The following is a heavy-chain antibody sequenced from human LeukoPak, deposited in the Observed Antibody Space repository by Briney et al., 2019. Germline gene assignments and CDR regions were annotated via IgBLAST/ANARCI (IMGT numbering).Heavy chain of an antibody. V-gene: IGHV4-4*07. CDR3: AKYSTHAFDV. D-gene: IGHD5-18*01. CDR1: GGSISSYY. CDR2: IYTSGST. J-gene: IGHJ3*01. Sequence: SETLSLTCTVSGGSISSYYWSWIRQPAGKGLEWVGRIYTSGSTNYNPSLRSRLTLSVDMSKNQVSLKLTSVTAADTAVYYCAKYSTHAFDVWGQGTLVTVSS.